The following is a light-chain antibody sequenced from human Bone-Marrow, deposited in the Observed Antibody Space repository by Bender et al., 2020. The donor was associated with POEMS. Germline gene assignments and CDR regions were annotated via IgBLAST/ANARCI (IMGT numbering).Light chain of an antibody. Sequence: SYELTQPPSVSVSPGQTASLTCSGDKLGDKFVCWYQQKPGQSPVLVIYQDTKRPSGIPERFSGSNSGNTATLTISETQAMDEADYYCCSYAGSYTYVFGTGTEVTVL. CDR3: CSYAGSYTYV. CDR1: KLGDKF. J-gene: IGLJ1*01. CDR2: QDT. V-gene: IGLV3-1*01.